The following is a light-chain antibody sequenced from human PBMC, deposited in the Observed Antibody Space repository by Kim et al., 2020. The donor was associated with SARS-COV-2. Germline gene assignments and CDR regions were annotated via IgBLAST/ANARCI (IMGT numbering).Light chain of an antibody. V-gene: IGLV3-19*01. CDR2: GKN. CDR3: NSRDSSGNHLV. Sequence: ALGQTVRIKCQGDSLRSYYASWYQQKPGQAPVLVIYGKNNRPSGIPDRFSGSSSGNTASLTITGARAEDEADYYCNSRDSSGNHLVFGGGTKLTVL. J-gene: IGLJ3*02. CDR1: SLRSYY.